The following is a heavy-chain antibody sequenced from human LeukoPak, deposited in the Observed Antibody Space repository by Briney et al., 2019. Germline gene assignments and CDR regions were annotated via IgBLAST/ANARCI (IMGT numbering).Heavy chain of an antibody. CDR1: SYTFTSYY. D-gene: IGHD6-13*01. CDR3: ARSSSRQYFQH. J-gene: IGHJ1*01. CDR2: INPSGGST. Sequence: ASVKVSCKASSYTFTSYYMHWVRQAPGQGLEWMGIINPSGGSTSYAQKFQGRVTMTRDTSTSTVYMELSSLRSEDTAVYYCARSSSRQYFQHWGQGTLVTVSS. V-gene: IGHV1-46*03.